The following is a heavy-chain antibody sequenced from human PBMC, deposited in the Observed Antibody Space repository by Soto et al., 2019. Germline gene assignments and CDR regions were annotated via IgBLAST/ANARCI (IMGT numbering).Heavy chain of an antibody. CDR2: ISGSGGTT. CDR3: AQRLDY. CDR1: GFTFSSYA. J-gene: IGHJ4*02. V-gene: IGHV3-23*01. D-gene: IGHD2-21*01. Sequence: GGSLRLSCAASGFTFSSYAMNWVRQAPGKGLEWVSRISGSGGTTNYADSVKGRFTISRDNSKNTLYLQMNTLRAEDTAVYYCAQRLDYCGQGSLVTVSS.